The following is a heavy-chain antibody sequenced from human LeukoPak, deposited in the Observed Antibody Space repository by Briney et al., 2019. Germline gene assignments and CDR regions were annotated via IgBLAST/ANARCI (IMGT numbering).Heavy chain of an antibody. CDR1: GFTVSSKY. D-gene: IGHD5-12*01. Sequence: GGSQTLSRAPSGFTVSSKYMSWARQAPGKGLEWVSIIYSGGSTYYSDSVKGRFTIPSDISKNTLYLQMNSLRAEDTAVYYCARNPGDYSGYGYFDYWGEGSLVTVSS. CDR3: ARNPGDYSGYGYFDY. V-gene: IGHV3-66*01. CDR2: IYSGGST. J-gene: IGHJ4*02.